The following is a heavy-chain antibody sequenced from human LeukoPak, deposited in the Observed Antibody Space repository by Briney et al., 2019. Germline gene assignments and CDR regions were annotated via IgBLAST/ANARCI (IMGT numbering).Heavy chain of an antibody. Sequence: GRSLRLSCVASGFTFDDYVMHWVRQAPGKGLEWVSTIYWNGGSIGYADSVKGRFTISRDNAKNSLYLQMNSLTAEDTALYYYAKGLLTYAMDVRGQGTAVIVSS. V-gene: IGHV3-9*01. CDR2: IYWNGGSI. CDR1: GFTFDDYV. CDR3: AKGLLTYAMDV. D-gene: IGHD3-9*01. J-gene: IGHJ6*02.